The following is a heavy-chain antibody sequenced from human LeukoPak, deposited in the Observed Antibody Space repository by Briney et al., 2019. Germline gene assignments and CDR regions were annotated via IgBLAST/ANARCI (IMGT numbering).Heavy chain of an antibody. CDR2: ISYDGSSK. Sequence: GRSLRLSRAASGFTFSSYGMHWVRQAPGKGLEWVAVISYDGSSKYYADSVKGRFTISRDNSKNTLYLQMNSLRAEDTAVYYCAKGEGSYGYYYYGMDVWGQGTTVTVSS. J-gene: IGHJ6*02. D-gene: IGHD3-16*01. CDR1: GFTFSSYG. V-gene: IGHV3-30*18. CDR3: AKGEGSYGYYYYGMDV.